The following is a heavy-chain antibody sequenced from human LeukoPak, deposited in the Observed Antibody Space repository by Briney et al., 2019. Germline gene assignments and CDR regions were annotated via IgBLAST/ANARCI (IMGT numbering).Heavy chain of an antibody. V-gene: IGHV1-18*01. D-gene: IGHD3-22*01. CDR3: ARDYRPCYYDSSGRRGLFDY. CDR2: ISAYNGNT. Sequence: ASVKVSCKASGYTFTSYGISWVRQAPGQGLEWMGWISAYNGNTNYAQKLQGRVTMTTDTSTSTAYMELRSLRSDDTAVYYCARDYRPCYYDSSGRRGLFDYWGQGTLVTVSS. CDR1: GYTFTSYG. J-gene: IGHJ4*02.